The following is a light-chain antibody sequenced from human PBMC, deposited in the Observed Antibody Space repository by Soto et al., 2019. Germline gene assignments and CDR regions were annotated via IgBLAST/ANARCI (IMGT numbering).Light chain of an antibody. V-gene: IGLV1-51*01. Sequence: QAVLTQPPSVSAAPGQTVTISCSGSRSNLGNNFVSWFQQLPGTAPKLLIYDNNKRPSGIPDRFSGSKSGTSATLGITGLQTGDEADYYCGTWDTSLSAVVFGGGTQLTVL. CDR1: RSNLGNNF. CDR3: GTWDTSLSAVV. J-gene: IGLJ2*01. CDR2: DNN.